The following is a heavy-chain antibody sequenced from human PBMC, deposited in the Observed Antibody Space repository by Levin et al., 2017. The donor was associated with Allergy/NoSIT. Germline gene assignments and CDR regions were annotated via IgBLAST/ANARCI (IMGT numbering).Heavy chain of an antibody. CDR3: ARSVNWYFDL. CDR1: GFTFSRYS. CDR2: IPSSSSPI. Sequence: GGSLRLSCAASGFTFSRYSMNWVRRAPGKGLEWISNIPSSSSPIYYADSVKGRFTISRDNAKNSLYLQMNTLRDEDTAVYYCARSVNWYFDLWGRGTLVTVSS. J-gene: IGHJ2*01. D-gene: IGHD2-8*01. V-gene: IGHV3-48*02.